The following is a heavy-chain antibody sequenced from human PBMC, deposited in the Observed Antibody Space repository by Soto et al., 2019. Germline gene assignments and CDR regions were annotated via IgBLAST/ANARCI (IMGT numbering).Heavy chain of an antibody. CDR2: IWWDDDK. CDR1: GFSRSTSGLG. D-gene: IGHD1-20*01. Sequence: QITLKESGPPLVKPTQTLTLTCTYSGFSRSTSGLGVGWIRQSPGKALEWLALIWWDDDKRYSQYLKNRLTITTDTSKNQVVLTMTDMDPEDTATYYCAHPYNENFYYFESWGQGTLVTVSS. J-gene: IGHJ4*02. V-gene: IGHV2-5*02. CDR3: AHPYNENFYYFES.